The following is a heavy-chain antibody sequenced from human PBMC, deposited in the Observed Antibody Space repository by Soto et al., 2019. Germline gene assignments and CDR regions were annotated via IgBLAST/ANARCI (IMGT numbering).Heavy chain of an antibody. CDR1: GFTFSSYS. D-gene: IGHD3-10*01. V-gene: IGHV3-48*02. CDR2: ISSSSSTI. Sequence: GGSLRLSCAASGFTFSSYSMNWVRQAPGKGLEWVSYISSSSSTIYYADSVKGRFTISRDNAKNSLYLQMNSLRDEDTAVYYCARDSLSYGSGSPSYYYYYYGMDVWGQGTTVTVSS. J-gene: IGHJ6*02. CDR3: ARDSLSYGSGSPSYYYYYYGMDV.